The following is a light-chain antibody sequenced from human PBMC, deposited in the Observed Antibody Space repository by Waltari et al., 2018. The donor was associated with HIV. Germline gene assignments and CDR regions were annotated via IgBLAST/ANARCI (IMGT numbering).Light chain of an antibody. CDR3: SSYTTSSSTLP. Sequence: QSALTQPASVPGSPGQSITLSGTGTSSYVGGYHSLSWYQQHPGNAPKLMIYEVSNRPSGVSNRFSGSKSGNTASLTISGLQAEDEADYYCSSYTTSSSTLPFGGGTKLTVL. V-gene: IGLV2-14*01. CDR1: SSYVGGYHS. J-gene: IGLJ2*01. CDR2: EVS.